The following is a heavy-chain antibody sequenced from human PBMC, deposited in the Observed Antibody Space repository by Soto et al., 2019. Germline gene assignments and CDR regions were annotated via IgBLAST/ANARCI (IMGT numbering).Heavy chain of an antibody. V-gene: IGHV4-4*07. CDR2: IYTSGST. CDR3: AGGTIFGVAARQPYYYYGMDV. Sequence: PSVTLSITCTVSGGSISSYYWSWIRQPAGKGLEWIGRIYTSGSTNYNPSLKSRVTMSVDTSKNQFSLKLSSVTAADTAVYYCAGGTIFGVAARQPYYYYGMDVWGQGTTVTVSS. D-gene: IGHD3-3*01. J-gene: IGHJ6*02. CDR1: GGSISSYY.